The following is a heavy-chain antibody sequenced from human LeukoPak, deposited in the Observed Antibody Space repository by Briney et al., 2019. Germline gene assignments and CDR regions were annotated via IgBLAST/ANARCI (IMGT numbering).Heavy chain of an antibody. V-gene: IGHV3-30-3*01. J-gene: IGHJ5*02. CDR1: GFTFSSCA. CDR3: ARDQLNCSGGSCRNWFDP. CDR2: ISYDGSNK. Sequence: PGGSLRLSCAASGFTFSSCAMHWVRQAPGKGLEWVAVISYDGSNKYYADSVKGRFTISRDNSKNTLYLQMNSLRAEDTAVYYCARDQLNCSGGSCRNWFDPWGQGTLVTVSS. D-gene: IGHD2-15*01.